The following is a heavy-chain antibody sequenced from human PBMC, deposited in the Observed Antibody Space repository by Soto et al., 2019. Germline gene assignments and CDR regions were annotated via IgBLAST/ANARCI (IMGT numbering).Heavy chain of an antibody. CDR3: ARVEGCSGGSCPYGMDV. V-gene: IGHV4-59*01. CDR1: GGSISSYY. J-gene: IGHJ6*02. Sequence: SETLSLTCTVSGGSISSYYWSWIRQPPGKGLEWIGYIYYSGSTNYNPSLKSRVTISVDTSKNQFSLKLSSVTAADTAVYYCARVEGCSGGSCPYGMDVWGQGTTVTVSS. CDR2: IYYSGST. D-gene: IGHD2-15*01.